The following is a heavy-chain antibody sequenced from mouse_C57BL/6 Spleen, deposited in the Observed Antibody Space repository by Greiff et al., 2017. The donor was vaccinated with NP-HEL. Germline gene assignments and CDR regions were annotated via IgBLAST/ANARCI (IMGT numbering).Heavy chain of an antibody. D-gene: IGHD2-5*01. CDR2: IYPSDSET. Sequence: QVQLQQPGAELVRPGSSVKLSCKASGYTFTSYWMDWVKQRPGQGLEWIGNIYPSDSETHYNQKFKDKATLTVDKSSSTAYMQLSSLTSEDSAVYYCARWDSNPYYYAMDYWGQGTSVTVSS. CDR3: ARWDSNPYYYAMDY. J-gene: IGHJ4*01. CDR1: GYTFTSYW. V-gene: IGHV1-61*01.